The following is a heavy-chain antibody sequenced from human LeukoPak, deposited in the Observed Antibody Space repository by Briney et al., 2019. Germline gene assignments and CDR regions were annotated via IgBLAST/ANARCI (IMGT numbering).Heavy chain of an antibody. CDR3: APGGTGTTTTFFDY. D-gene: IGHD1-1*01. J-gene: IGHJ4*02. CDR2: INPNTGGT. Sequence: APVKVSCKASGFTFTDYYMHWVRQAPGQGLEWMGWINPNTGGTDYAQNFQGRVTLTRDTSMTTAYMDLSRLTSDDTAVYYCAPGGTGTTTTFFDYWGQGTLVTVSS. V-gene: IGHV1-2*02. CDR1: GFTFTDYY.